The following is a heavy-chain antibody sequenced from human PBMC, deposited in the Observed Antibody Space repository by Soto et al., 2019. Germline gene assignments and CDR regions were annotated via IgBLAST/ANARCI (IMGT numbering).Heavy chain of an antibody. CDR3: AKYYYDFWGGSDY. CDR2: ISGSGGTA. CDR1: GFSFSVST. J-gene: IGHJ4*02. D-gene: IGHD3-3*01. V-gene: IGHV3-23*01. Sequence: LRLSCAASGFSFSVSTMNWVRQAPGKGLEWVSGISGSGGTAYYADSVKGRFSISRENSKNTLYLQMNSLRAEDTAVYFCAKYYYDFWGGSDYWGQGTLVTVSS.